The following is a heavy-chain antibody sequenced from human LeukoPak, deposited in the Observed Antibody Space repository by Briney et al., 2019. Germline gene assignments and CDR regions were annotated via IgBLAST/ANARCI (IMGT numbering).Heavy chain of an antibody. Sequence: GRSLRLSCAASGFTFSSYGMHWVRQAPGKGLEWVAVISYDGSNKYYADSVKGRFTISRDNSKNTLYLQMNSLRAEDTAVYYCAKDQAGAGFDYWGQGTLVTVSS. CDR1: GFTFSSYG. CDR2: ISYDGSNK. D-gene: IGHD1-26*01. J-gene: IGHJ4*02. CDR3: AKDQAGAGFDY. V-gene: IGHV3-30*18.